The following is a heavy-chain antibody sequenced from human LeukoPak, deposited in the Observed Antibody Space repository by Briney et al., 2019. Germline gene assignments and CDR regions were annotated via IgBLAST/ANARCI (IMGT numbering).Heavy chain of an antibody. CDR1: GGSISSSSYY. J-gene: IGHJ4*02. CDR2: IYYSGST. CDR3: VRDIAAAGGFDY. V-gene: IGHV4-39*07. Sequence: SETLSLTCTVSGGSISSSSYYWGWIRQPPGKGLEWIGSIYYSGSTNYNPFLKSRVTISVDTSKNQFSLKLSSVTAADTAVYYCVRDIAAAGGFDYWGQGTLVTVPS. D-gene: IGHD6-13*01.